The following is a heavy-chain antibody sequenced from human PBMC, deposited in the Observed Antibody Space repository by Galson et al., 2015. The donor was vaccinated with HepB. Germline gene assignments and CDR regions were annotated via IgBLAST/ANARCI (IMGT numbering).Heavy chain of an antibody. J-gene: IGHJ4*02. CDR1: GFTFSSYS. Sequence: SLRLSCAASGFTFSSYSMNWVRQAPGKGLEWVSSISSSSSYIYYADSVKGRFTISRDNAKNSLYLQMNSLRAEDTAVYYCANTEGYCSGGSCYYQFDYWGQGTLVTVSS. D-gene: IGHD2-15*01. CDR2: ISSSSSYI. CDR3: ANTEGYCSGGSCYYQFDY. V-gene: IGHV3-21*01.